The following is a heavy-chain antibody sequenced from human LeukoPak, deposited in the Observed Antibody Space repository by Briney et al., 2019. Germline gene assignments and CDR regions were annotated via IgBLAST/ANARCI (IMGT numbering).Heavy chain of an antibody. Sequence: GGSLRLSCAASGFTFNSYSMNWVRQAPGKGLEWVSYISSSSSTIYYADYVKDRFTISRDNAKNSLYLQMNSLRAEDPAVYYCARGKHRYYDFWRGNRRGMDVWGQGTTVTVSS. V-gene: IGHV3-48*01. J-gene: IGHJ6*02. CDR1: GFTFNSYS. CDR3: ARGKHRYYDFWRGNRRGMDV. CDR2: ISSSSSTI. D-gene: IGHD3-3*01.